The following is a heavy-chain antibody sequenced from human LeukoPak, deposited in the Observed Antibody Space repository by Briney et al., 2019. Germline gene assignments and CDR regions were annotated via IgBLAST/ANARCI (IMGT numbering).Heavy chain of an antibody. CDR1: GFTFSSYA. Sequence: GGSLRLSCAASGFTFSSYAMSWVRQAPGRGLEWVSAISGSGGSTYYADSVKGRFTISGDNSKNTLYLQMNSLRAEDTAVYYCAKIGGRGFDPWGQGTLVTVSS. CDR3: AKIGGRGFDP. D-gene: IGHD1-14*01. V-gene: IGHV3-23*01. J-gene: IGHJ5*02. CDR2: ISGSGGST.